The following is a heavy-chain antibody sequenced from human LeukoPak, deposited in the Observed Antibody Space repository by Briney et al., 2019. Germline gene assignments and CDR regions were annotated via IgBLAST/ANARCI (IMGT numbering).Heavy chain of an antibody. V-gene: IGHV4-34*01. CDR2: INHSGST. D-gene: IGHD3-10*01. Sequence: SETLSLTCAVYGVPFSGYYWSWIRQPPGKGLEWIGEINHSGSTNYNPSLKSRVTISVDTSKNQFSLKLSSVTAADTAVYYCARAEYYFDYWGQGTLVTVSS. J-gene: IGHJ4*02. CDR1: GVPFSGYY. CDR3: ARAEYYFDY.